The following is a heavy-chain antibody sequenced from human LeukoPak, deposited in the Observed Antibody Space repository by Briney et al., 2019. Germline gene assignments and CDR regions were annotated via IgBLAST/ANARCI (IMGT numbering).Heavy chain of an antibody. D-gene: IGHD6-19*01. J-gene: IGHJ6*03. CDR3: AREGVGRYSSGWYEGNSYYMDV. Sequence: QSGGSLRLSCVASGFAFSTYSMSWVRLVPGKGLEWISFISHSGTTIHYADSVRGRFTISRDNAKNSVYLQMDSLTGEDTALYFCAREGVGRYSSGWYEGNSYYMDVWGKGTTVTVSS. CDR1: GFAFSTYS. V-gene: IGHV3-48*04. CDR2: ISHSGTTI.